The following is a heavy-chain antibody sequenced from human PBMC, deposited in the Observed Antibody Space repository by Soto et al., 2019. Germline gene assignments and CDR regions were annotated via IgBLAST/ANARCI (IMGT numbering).Heavy chain of an antibody. CDR2: INHDTSEA. CDR3: ARDGLLFSGPYRPSRFDD. V-gene: IGHV3-7*03. Sequence: PGGSLRLSCAASGFKFRDYWMSWVRQAPGKGLEWVGNINHDTSEAHYADSVKGRFTITRDNIKNFLFLQMNGLRSDDTASYYCARDGLLFSGPYRPSRFDDWGLGTLVTVSS. D-gene: IGHD3-16*02. CDR1: GFKFRDYW. J-gene: IGHJ4*02.